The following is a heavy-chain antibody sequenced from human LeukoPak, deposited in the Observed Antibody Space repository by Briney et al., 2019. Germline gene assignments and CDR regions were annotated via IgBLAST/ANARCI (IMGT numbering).Heavy chain of an antibody. CDR3: TTHTPYYYDSSGYLYLAN. V-gene: IGHV3-15*01. Sequence: GGSLRLSCAASGFTFSNAWMSWVRQAPGKGLEWVGRIKSKTDGGTTDYAAPVKGRFTIYRDDSKNTLYLQMNSLKTEDTAVYYCTTHTPYYYDSSGYLYLANWGQGTLVTVSA. CDR1: GFTFSNAW. CDR2: IKSKTDGGTT. D-gene: IGHD3-22*01. J-gene: IGHJ4*02.